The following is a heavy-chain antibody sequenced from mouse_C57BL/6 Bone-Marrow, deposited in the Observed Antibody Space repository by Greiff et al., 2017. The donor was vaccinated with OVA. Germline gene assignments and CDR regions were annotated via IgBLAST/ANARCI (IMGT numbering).Heavy chain of an antibody. Sequence: VKLQESGAELVKPGASVKMSCKASGYTFTSYWITWVKQRPGQGLEWIGDIYPGSGSTNYNEKFKSKATLTVDTSSSTAYMQLSSLTSEDSAVYYCARQGIYSNYAYWGQGTLVTVSA. CDR1: GYTFTSYW. D-gene: IGHD2-5*01. J-gene: IGHJ3*01. V-gene: IGHV1-55*01. CDR2: IYPGSGST. CDR3: ARQGIYSNYAY.